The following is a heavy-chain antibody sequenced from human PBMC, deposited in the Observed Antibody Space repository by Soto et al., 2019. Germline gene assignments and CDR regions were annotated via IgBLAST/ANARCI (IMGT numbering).Heavy chain of an antibody. CDR1: GGSISSSSYY. CDR2: IYYSGST. V-gene: IGHV4-39*01. D-gene: IGHD5-12*01. CDR3: ARRGGYLKN. J-gene: IGHJ4*02. Sequence: PSETLSLTCTVSGGSISSSSYYWGWIRQPPGKGLEWIGSIYYSGSTYYNPSLKSRVTISVDTSKNQFSLKLSSVTAADTAVYYCARRGGYLKNWGQGTLVTVSS.